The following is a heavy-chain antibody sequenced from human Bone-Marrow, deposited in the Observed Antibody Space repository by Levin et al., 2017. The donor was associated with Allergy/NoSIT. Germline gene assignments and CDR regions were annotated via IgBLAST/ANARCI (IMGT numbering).Heavy chain of an antibody. CDR2: ISGSRAST. CDR1: GLNFRDYT. CDR3: ARVMGTNDGWLLLSSWYFDL. V-gene: IGHV3-23*01. Sequence: QAGGSLRLSCVVSGLNFRDYTMTWVRQAPGKGLEWVSTISGSRASTYYAGSVRGRFTISRDNRKNTMFLEMKTLRVEDTATYYWARVMGTNDGWLLLSSWYFDLWGRGTLVTVSS. J-gene: IGHJ2*01. D-gene: IGHD5-24*01.